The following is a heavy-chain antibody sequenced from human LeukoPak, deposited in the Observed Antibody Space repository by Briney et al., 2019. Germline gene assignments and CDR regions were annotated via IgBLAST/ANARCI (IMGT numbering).Heavy chain of an antibody. Sequence: GGSLRLSCAASGFTFNDYGMSWVRQGPGKGLEWVSGINWNGGTTGYADSVRGRFTISRDNAKNSLYLQMNSLRAEDTALYYCARDKHYYDSSDYVWGQGTLVTVSS. CDR2: INWNGGTT. V-gene: IGHV3-20*04. J-gene: IGHJ4*02. CDR1: GFTFNDYG. D-gene: IGHD3-22*01. CDR3: ARDKHYYDSSDYV.